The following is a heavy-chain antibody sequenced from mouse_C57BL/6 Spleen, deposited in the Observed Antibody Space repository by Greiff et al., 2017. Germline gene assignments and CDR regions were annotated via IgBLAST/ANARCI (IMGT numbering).Heavy chain of an antibody. CDR1: GYSITSGYY. V-gene: IGHV3-6*01. D-gene: IGHD2-3*01. J-gene: IGHJ3*01. CDR3: ARRGDGYYLAWFAY. Sequence: EVQRVESGPGLVKPSQSLSLTCSVTGYSITSGYYWNWIRQFPGNKLEWMGYISYDGSNNYNPSLKNRISITRDTSKNQFFLKLNSVTTEDTATYYCARRGDGYYLAWFAYWGQGTLVTVSA. CDR2: ISYDGSN.